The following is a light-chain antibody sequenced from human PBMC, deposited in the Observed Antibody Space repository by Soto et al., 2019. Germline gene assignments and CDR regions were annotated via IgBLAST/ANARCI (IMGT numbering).Light chain of an antibody. Sequence: EIVLTQSPGTLSLSPGERATLSCRASQSVSSSYFAWYQQKPGQAPRLLIYGASSRATGIPDRFSGSGSGKDFTLTISRLEPEVFSVYYCQQYLSLITSGQGTRLEIK. CDR1: QSVSSSY. J-gene: IGKJ5*01. CDR3: QQYLSLIT. V-gene: IGKV3-20*01. CDR2: GAS.